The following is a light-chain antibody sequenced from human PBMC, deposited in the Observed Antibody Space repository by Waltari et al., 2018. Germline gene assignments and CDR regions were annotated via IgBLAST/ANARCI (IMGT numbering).Light chain of an antibody. V-gene: IGKV4-1*01. Sequence: DIVMTQSPDSLAVSLGERATINCNSSQSVLYSSKNKNYLAWYQQRPGQPPKLLIYWASTRESGVPDRFSGSGSGTDFTLTISSLLAEDVAVYYCQQYYAIPRTFGQGTKVEIK. J-gene: IGKJ1*01. CDR3: QQYYAIPRT. CDR2: WAS. CDR1: QSVLYSSKNKNY.